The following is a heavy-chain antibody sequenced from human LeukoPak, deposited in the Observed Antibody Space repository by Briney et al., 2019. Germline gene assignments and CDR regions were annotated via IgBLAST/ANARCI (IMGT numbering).Heavy chain of an antibody. D-gene: IGHD6-19*01. V-gene: IGHV4-4*02. CDR1: GGSISSSNW. J-gene: IGHJ3*02. CDR3: AIRSGPDAFDI. CDR2: IYHSGST. Sequence: TPSETLSLTCAVSGGSISSSNWWSWVRQPPGKGLEWIGEIYHSGSTNYNPSLKSRVTISVDKSKNQFSPKLSSVTAADTAVYYCAIRSGPDAFDIWGQGTMVTVSS.